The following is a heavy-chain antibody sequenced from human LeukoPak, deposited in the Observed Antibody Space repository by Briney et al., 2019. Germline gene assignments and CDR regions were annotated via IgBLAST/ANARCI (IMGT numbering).Heavy chain of an antibody. J-gene: IGHJ4*02. Sequence: SGTLSLTCTVSGGSISSYYWSWIRQPPGKGLEWIGYIYYSGSTNYNPSLKSRVTISVDTSKNQFSLKLSSVTAADTAVYYCAKLGDYDYFDYWGQGTLVTVSS. D-gene: IGHD4-17*01. CDR2: IYYSGST. CDR1: GGSISSYY. CDR3: AKLGDYDYFDY. V-gene: IGHV4-59*08.